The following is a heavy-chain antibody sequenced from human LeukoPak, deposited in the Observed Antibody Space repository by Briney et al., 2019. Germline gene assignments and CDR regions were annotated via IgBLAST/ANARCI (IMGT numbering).Heavy chain of an antibody. D-gene: IGHD2-2*01. V-gene: IGHV5-51*01. J-gene: IGHJ4*02. CDR1: GYSFTNYW. CDR2: IYPGDSDT. Sequence: GESPKISCKGSGYSFTNYWIGWVRQMPGKGLEWMGIIYPGDSDTRYSPSFQGQVTISADKSISTAYLQWSSLKASDTAIYYCARQWGDCSSTSCYSAYWGQGTLVTVSS. CDR3: ARQWGDCSSTSCYSAY.